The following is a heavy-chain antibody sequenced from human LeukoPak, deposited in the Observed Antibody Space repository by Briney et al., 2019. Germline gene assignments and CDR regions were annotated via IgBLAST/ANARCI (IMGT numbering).Heavy chain of an antibody. CDR2: IIPILGIA. CDR3: ATTLYNSSSWYPDD. D-gene: IGHD6-13*01. V-gene: IGHV1-69*04. CDR1: GGTFSSYA. Sequence: VASVKVSCKASGGTFSSYAISWVRQAPGQGLEWMGRIIPILGIANYAQKFQGRVTITADKSTSTAYMELSSLRSEDTAVYYCATTLYNSSSWYPDDWGQGTLSPSPQ. J-gene: IGHJ4*02.